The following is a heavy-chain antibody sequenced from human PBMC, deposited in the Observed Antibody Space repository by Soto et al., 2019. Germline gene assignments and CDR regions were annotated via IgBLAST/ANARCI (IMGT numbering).Heavy chain of an antibody. CDR3: ASRPRGSVAGTLDS. D-gene: IGHD6-19*01. CDR1: GFTFSNYA. J-gene: IGHJ5*01. Sequence: RLSCAASGFTFSNYAMSWVRQAPGKGLEWVSVINSGGTTYYADSVKGRFFISRDNSKSTLCLQMNSLSVEDTAVYYCASRPRGSVAGTLDSWGQGSLVTVSS. V-gene: IGHV3-23*01. CDR2: INSGGTT.